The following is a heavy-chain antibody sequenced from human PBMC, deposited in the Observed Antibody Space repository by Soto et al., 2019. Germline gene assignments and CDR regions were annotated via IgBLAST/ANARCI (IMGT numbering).Heavy chain of an antibody. Sequence: QITLKESGPTLVKPTQTLTLTCTFSGFALSTSGVGVGWIRQPPGKALEWLALIYWDDDKHYSPSLKSRLAITKDTSKNQVVLIMTNMDAVDTATYFCAQTSTRHYYFDYWGQGTLETVPS. CDR1: GFALSTSGVG. CDR3: AQTSTRHYYFDY. J-gene: IGHJ4*02. CDR2: IYWDDDK. V-gene: IGHV2-5*02. D-gene: IGHD4-17*01.